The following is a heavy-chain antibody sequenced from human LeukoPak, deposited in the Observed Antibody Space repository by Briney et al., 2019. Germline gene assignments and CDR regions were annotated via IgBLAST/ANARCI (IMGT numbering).Heavy chain of an antibody. CDR1: GFTFSSYW. CDR2: IRQDGSDK. CDR3: ARYSYGNYGYFDY. J-gene: IGHJ4*02. Sequence: GGSLRLSCAASGFTFSSYWMSWVRQTPGKGLEWVANIRQDGSDKYYVDSVKGRFTISRDNAKNSLYLQMNSLRVEDTAVYHCARYSYGNYGYFDYWGQGTLVTVSS. V-gene: IGHV3-7*01. D-gene: IGHD4-11*01.